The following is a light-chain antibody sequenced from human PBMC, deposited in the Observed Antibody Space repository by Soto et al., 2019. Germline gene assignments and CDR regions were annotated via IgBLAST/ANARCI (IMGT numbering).Light chain of an antibody. V-gene: IGLV2-14*01. J-gene: IGLJ2*01. CDR3: TSYTSTSTLV. CDR2: EAA. Sequence: QSALTQPASVSGFPGQSITISCTGTSNDIGANDYVSWYQHHPGQAPKILIYEAANRPSGVSHRFSGSKSGNTASLTISGLQAEDEADYFCTSYTSTSTLVFGGGTKLTVL. CDR1: SNDIGANDY.